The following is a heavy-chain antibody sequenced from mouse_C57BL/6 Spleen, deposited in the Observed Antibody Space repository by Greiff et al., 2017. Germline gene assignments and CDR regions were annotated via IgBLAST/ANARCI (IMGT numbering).Heavy chain of an antibody. Sequence: LPQAGGEPVKAGGLVKLSCQGSGYTFPRSWMHWVKQRPGQGLEWIGMIHPNSGSTNYNEKFKSKATLTVDKSSSTAYMQLSSLTSEDSAVYYCARMAYFDYWGQGTTLTVSS. CDR1: GYTFPRSW. V-gene: IGHV1-64*01. CDR2: IHPNSGST. CDR3: ARMAYFDY. J-gene: IGHJ2*01.